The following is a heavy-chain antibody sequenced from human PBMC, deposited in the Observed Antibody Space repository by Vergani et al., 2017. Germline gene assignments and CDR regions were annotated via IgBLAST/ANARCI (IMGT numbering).Heavy chain of an antibody. CDR1: GFTFSSYA. Sequence: EVQLLESGGGLVQPGGSLRLSCAASGFTFSSYAMSWVRQAPGKGLEWVSAISGSGGSTYYADSVKGRFTISRDNSKNTLYLQMNSLRAEDTAVYYCARAAYYCSGGSCPAPSYWGQGTLVTVSS. CDR2: ISGSGGST. V-gene: IGHV3-23*01. CDR3: ARAAYYCSGGSCPAPSY. J-gene: IGHJ4*02. D-gene: IGHD2-15*01.